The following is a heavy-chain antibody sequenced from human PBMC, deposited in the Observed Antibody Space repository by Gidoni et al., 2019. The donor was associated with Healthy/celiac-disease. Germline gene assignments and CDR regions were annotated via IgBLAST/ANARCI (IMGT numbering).Heavy chain of an antibody. CDR1: GFTFSSYS. D-gene: IGHD4-4*01. Sequence: EVQLVESGGGLVKPGGSLRLSCAASGFTFSSYSMNWVRQAPGKGLEWVSSISSSSSYIYYADSVKGRFTISRDNAKNSLYLQMNSLRAEDTAVYYCAPGGNSGDYWGQGTLVTVSS. V-gene: IGHV3-21*01. CDR2: ISSSSSYI. CDR3: APGGNSGDY. J-gene: IGHJ4*02.